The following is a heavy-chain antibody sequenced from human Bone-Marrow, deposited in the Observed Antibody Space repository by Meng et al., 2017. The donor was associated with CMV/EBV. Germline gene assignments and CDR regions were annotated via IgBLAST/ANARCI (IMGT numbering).Heavy chain of an antibody. J-gene: IGHJ5*02. CDR1: GYRFNRYG. CDR2: ISGYSGDT. V-gene: IGHV1-18*01. Sequence: SVKVSCKASGYRFNRYGIAWVRQAPGQGLEWMGWISGYSGDTNYAQKFQGRVTMTTDTSTSSAYLDLRGLTSDDPAIYYCARGSDWFDPWGQGTRVTVSS. CDR3: ARGSDWFDP.